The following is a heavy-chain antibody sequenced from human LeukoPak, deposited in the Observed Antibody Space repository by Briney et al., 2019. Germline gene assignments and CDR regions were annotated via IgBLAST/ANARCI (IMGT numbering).Heavy chain of an antibody. V-gene: IGHV3-66*01. CDR2: IYSGGSA. J-gene: IGHJ4*02. CDR1: GFTVTSNY. CDR3: ARNDYGSGSYITLFDY. D-gene: IGHD3-10*01. Sequence: GSLRLSCAASGFTVTSNYMSWVRQAPGKGLEWVSVIYSGGSAYYADSVKGRFTISRDNSKNTLYLQMNSLRAEDTAVYYCARNDYGSGSYITLFDYWGQGTLVTVSS.